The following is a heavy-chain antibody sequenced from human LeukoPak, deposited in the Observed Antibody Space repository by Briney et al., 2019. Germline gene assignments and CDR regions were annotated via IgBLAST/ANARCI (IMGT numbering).Heavy chain of an antibody. CDR3: ARLRAPFETYYYDSREDAFDI. J-gene: IGHJ3*02. CDR2: INPSGGST. V-gene: IGHV1-46*01. CDR1: GYTFTSNY. D-gene: IGHD3-22*01. Sequence: ASVKVSCKVSGYTFTSNYIHWVRQAPGQGLEWMGIINPSGGSTSYAQKFQGRVTITADESTSTAYMELSSLRSEDTAVYYCARLRAPFETYYYDSREDAFDIWGQGTMVTVSS.